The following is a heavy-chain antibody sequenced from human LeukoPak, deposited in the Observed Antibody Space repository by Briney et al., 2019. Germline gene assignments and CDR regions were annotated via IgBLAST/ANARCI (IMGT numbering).Heavy chain of an antibody. CDR3: AKVPYSGSYGAEDY. D-gene: IGHD1-26*01. CDR2: ISGSGDTT. V-gene: IGHV3-23*01. Sequence: GGSLRLSCAASGFTFNSYAMSWVRQAPGKGLEWVSSISGSGDTTWHADSVKGRFTISRDNSKDTLYMQMNSLRAEDTAVYYCAKVPYSGSYGAEDYWGQGTLVTVSS. CDR1: GFTFNSYA. J-gene: IGHJ4*02.